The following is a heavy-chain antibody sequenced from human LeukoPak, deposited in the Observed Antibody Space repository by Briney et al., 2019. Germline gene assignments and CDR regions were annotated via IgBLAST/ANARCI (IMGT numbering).Heavy chain of an antibody. J-gene: IGHJ4*02. CDR2: INHSGST. V-gene: IGHV4-34*01. Sequence: SETLSLTCAVYGGSFSGYYWSWIRQPPGKGLEWIGEINHSGSTNYNPSLKSRVTISVDTSKNQFSLMMSSVTAADTSVYYCAIALIQLFDYWGQGTLVTVSS. D-gene: IGHD5-18*01. CDR3: AIALIQLFDY. CDR1: GGSFSGYY.